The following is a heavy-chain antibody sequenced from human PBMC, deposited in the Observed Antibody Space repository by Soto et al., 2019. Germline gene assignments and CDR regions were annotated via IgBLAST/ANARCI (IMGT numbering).Heavy chain of an antibody. V-gene: IGHV1-46*01. J-gene: IGHJ4*02. Sequence: QVQLVQSGAEVTRPGASVKVSCKASGYSFISHYIHWVRQAPGQGLEWKGFINPSGGSATLAQKFQGRANMTRDTSTTTVYMELSSLRSEDAAVYYCARDYLSSKLSLSYFDFWGQGTLVTVSS. CDR3: ARDYLSSKLSLSYFDF. D-gene: IGHD2-2*01. CDR2: INPSGGSA. CDR1: GYSFISHY.